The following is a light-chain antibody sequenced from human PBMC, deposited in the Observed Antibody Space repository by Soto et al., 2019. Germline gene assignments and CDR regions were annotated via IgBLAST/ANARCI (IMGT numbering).Light chain of an antibody. J-gene: IGKJ1*01. V-gene: IGKV3-15*01. Sequence: TQSPGTLSVAPGERVTFSCRASQGVSRKLAWYQHKPGQAPRLLISGASTGATGIPARFGGSGSGTEFTLSISSLQPDDFAIYYCQEYNSYSGTCGPGTKWIS. CDR2: GAS. CDR1: QGVSRK. CDR3: QEYNSYSGT.